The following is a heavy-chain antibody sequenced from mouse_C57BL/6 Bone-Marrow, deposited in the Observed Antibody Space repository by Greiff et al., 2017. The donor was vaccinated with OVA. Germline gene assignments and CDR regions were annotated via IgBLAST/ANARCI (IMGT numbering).Heavy chain of an antibody. Sequence: VQLQQSVAELVRPGASVKLSCTASGFNIKNSYMHWVKQRPEQGLEWIGRIGPSNGNTKYAPKFQGKATITADTSSNTAYLQLSSLTSVDTAIYYCAQECSGPSWFAYWGQGTLVTVSA. V-gene: IGHV14-3*01. CDR2: IGPSNGNT. J-gene: IGHJ3*01. D-gene: IGHD3-2*02. CDR1: GFNIKNSY. CDR3: AQECSGPSWFAY.